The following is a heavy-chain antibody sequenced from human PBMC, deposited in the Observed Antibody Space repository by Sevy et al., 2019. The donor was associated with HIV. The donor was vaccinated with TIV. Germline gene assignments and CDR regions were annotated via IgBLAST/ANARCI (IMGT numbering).Heavy chain of an antibody. CDR1: GFTFSSYW. D-gene: IGHD4-17*01. Sequence: GGYLRLSCAASGFTFSSYWMHWVRQAPGKGLVWVSRINSDGSSTSYADSVKGRFTISRDNAKNTLYLQMNSLRAEDTAVYYCARDDYGGNLDAFDIWGQGTMVTVSS. CDR2: INSDGSST. J-gene: IGHJ3*02. CDR3: ARDDYGGNLDAFDI. V-gene: IGHV3-74*01.